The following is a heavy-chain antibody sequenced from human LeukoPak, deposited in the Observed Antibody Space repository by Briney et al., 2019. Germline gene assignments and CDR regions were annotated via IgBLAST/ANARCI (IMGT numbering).Heavy chain of an antibody. CDR3: ARDKGSDAFDI. CDR2: IYYSGST. J-gene: IGHJ3*02. CDR1: GGSISSYY. Sequence: SETLSLTCTVSGGSISSYYWSWIRQPPGKGLEWIGYIYYSGSTNYNPSLKSRVTISVDTSKNQFSLKLSSVTAADTAVYYCARDKGSDAFDIRGQGTMVTVSS. V-gene: IGHV4-59*01.